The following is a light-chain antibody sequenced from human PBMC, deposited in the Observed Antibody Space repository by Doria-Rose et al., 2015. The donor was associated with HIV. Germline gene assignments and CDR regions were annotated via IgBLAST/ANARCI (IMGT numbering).Light chain of an antibody. Sequence: DIVLTQSPGTLSLSPGERATLSCRASQSVSANYLAWYQQRPDQSPRLVIYGASSSATDIPDRCSGSGSGTDFTLTISRLEPEDFAVYYCHQYASSRTFGQGTKVEIK. V-gene: IGKV3-20*01. CDR1: QSVSANY. CDR2: GAS. CDR3: HQYASSRT. J-gene: IGKJ1*01.